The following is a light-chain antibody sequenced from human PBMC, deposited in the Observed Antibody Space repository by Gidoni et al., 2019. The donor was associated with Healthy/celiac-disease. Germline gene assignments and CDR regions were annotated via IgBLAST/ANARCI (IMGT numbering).Light chain of an antibody. Sequence: EIVMTQSPATLSVSSGERATLSCRASQSVSSNLAWYQQKPGQAPRLLIYGASTRATGIPARFSGSGSGTEFTLTISSLQSEDFAVYYCQQYNNWPLTFGGXTKVEIK. CDR3: QQYNNWPLT. CDR1: QSVSSN. V-gene: IGKV3-15*01. CDR2: GAS. J-gene: IGKJ4*01.